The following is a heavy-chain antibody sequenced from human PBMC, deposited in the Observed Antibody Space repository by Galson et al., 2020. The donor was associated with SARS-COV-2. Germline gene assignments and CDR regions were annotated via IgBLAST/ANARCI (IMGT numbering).Heavy chain of an antibody. CDR2: IWYDGSNK. J-gene: IGHJ4*02. Sequence: GESLKIPCAASGFTFSSYGMYWVRQAPGKGLEWVAVIWYDGSNKYYAESVKGRFTISRDKSKNTLYLQMNSLRAEDTAVYYCAKEGYSYGSEWVYFDYWCQGTLVTVSS. CDR3: AKEGYSYGSEWVYFDY. D-gene: IGHD5-18*01. V-gene: IGHV3-33*03. CDR1: GFTFSSYG.